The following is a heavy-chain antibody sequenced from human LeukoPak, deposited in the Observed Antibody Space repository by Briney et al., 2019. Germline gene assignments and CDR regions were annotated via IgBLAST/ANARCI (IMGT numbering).Heavy chain of an antibody. V-gene: IGHV3-48*04. CDR3: AREVAHGDYDWFDP. J-gene: IGHJ5*02. Sequence: TGGSLRLSCAASGFTFSSYSMNWVRQAPGKGLEWVSYISSGSSTMYYTDSVKGRFTISRDNAKNSLYLQMNSLRAEDTAVYYCAREVAHGDYDWFDPWGQGTLVTVSS. CDR1: GFTFSSYS. D-gene: IGHD4-17*01. CDR2: ISSGSSTM.